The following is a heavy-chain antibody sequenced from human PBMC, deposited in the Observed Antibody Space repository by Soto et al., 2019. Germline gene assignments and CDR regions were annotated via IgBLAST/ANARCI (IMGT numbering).Heavy chain of an antibody. J-gene: IGHJ6*02. V-gene: IGHV4-31*03. CDR1: GGSISSGGYY. CDR3: ARGEVTRIEVMDV. CDR2: IYYGGST. D-gene: IGHD2-21*02. Sequence: SETLSLTCTVSGGSISSGGYYWSWIRQHPGKGLEWIGYIYYGGSTYYNPSLKSRATISGDTSKNQFSLKLSSVTAADTAVYYCARGEVTRIEVMDVWGPGTTVTVSS.